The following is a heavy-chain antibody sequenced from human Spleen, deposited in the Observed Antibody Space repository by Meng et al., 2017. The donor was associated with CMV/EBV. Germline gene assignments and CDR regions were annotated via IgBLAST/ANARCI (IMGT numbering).Heavy chain of an antibody. D-gene: IGHD6-13*01. J-gene: IGHJ5*02. CDR1: GYTFTGYY. CDR2: INPNSGGT. Sequence: ASVKVSCKASGYTFTGYYMHWVRQAPGQGLEWMGWINPNSGGTNYAQKFQGRVTMTRDTPTSTVYMDLSSLRFEDTAVYYCARGSPPYSSSWYNKWFDPWGQGTLVTVSS. V-gene: IGHV1-2*02. CDR3: ARGSPPYSSSWYNKWFDP.